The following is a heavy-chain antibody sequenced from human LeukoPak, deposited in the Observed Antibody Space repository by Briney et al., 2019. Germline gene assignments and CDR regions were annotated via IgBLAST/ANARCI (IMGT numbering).Heavy chain of an antibody. CDR1: GFTFSSYG. J-gene: IGHJ4*02. V-gene: IGHV3-30*18. CDR2: ISYDGSNK. CDR3: AKGNSYFDY. Sequence: PGGSLRLSCAASGFTFSSYGMHWVRQAPGKGLEWVAVISYDGSNKYYADSVKGRFTISRDNSKNTLYLQMSSLRTEDTAVYYCAKGNSYFDYWGQGILVTVSS.